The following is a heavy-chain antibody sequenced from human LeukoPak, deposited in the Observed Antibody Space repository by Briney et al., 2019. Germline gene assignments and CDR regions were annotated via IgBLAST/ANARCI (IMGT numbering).Heavy chain of an antibody. J-gene: IGHJ5*01. CDR1: GFTFTKYA. CDR3: VREYSIYPHNWFDS. CDR2: ISDRGDAT. Sequence: PGASLRLSCAVSGFTFTKYAVSWVRQAPEKGLEWVSAISDRGDATYYADSVKGRFTISRDSSKNTVYLQMNSLRVEDAAVYYCVREYSIYPHNWFDSWGQGTLVTVSS. V-gene: IGHV3-23*01. D-gene: IGHD4-11*01.